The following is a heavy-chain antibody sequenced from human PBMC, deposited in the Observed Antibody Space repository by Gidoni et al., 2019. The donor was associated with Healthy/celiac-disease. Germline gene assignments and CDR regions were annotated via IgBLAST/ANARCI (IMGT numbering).Heavy chain of an antibody. CDR1: GFTFSNAW. CDR3: TTVLNYYDSSGTIDY. CDR2: IKSKTDGGTT. Sequence: EVQLVESGGGLVKPGGSLRLSCAASGFTFSNAWMGWVRQAPGKGLEWVGRIKSKTDGGTTDYAAPVKGRFTISRDDSKNTLYLQMNSRKTEDTAVYYCTTVLNYYDSSGTIDYWGQGTLVTVSS. J-gene: IGHJ4*02. V-gene: IGHV3-15*01. D-gene: IGHD3-22*01.